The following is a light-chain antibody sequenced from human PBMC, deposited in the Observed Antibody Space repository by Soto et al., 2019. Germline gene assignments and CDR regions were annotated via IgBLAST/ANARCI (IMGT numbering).Light chain of an antibody. CDR1: SSNIGAGYD. CDR3: QSYDRSLSGSV. CDR2: ENN. V-gene: IGLV1-40*01. J-gene: IGLJ3*02. Sequence: QSVLTQPPSVSGAPGQRVTMSCTGSSSNIGAGYDVHWYQQLPGAAPKLLIYENNNRPAGVPDRFSGSKSGTSASLAIIGLQAEDEADYYCQSYDRSLSGSVFGGGTQLTVL.